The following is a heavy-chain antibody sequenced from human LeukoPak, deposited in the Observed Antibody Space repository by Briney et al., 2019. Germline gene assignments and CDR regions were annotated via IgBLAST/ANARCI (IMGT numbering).Heavy chain of an antibody. CDR1: GFTFSSYE. Sequence: GGSLRLSCAASGFTFSSYEMNWVRQAPGKGLEWVSYISSSGSTIYYADSVKGRFTISRDNAKNSLYLQMNSLRAEDTAVYYCARTQVGNSDAFDIWGQGTMVTVSS. V-gene: IGHV3-48*03. CDR3: ARTQVGNSDAFDI. CDR2: ISSSGSTI. J-gene: IGHJ3*02. D-gene: IGHD1-26*01.